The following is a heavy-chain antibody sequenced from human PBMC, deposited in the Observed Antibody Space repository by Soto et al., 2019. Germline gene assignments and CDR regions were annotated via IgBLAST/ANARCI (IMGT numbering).Heavy chain of an antibody. CDR2: LNPNNGNT. D-gene: IGHD1-26*01. Sequence: QVQLVQSGAEVEKPGASVKVSCKASGYTFTSDDINWVRQATGQGLEWMGWLNPNNGNTGYAQRFQGRVTMTRNTSIRTAYMELSSLRSEDTAVYFCARGLVSFDSWGQGTLVTVSS. CDR3: ARGLVSFDS. CDR1: GYTFTSDD. J-gene: IGHJ4*02. V-gene: IGHV1-8*01.